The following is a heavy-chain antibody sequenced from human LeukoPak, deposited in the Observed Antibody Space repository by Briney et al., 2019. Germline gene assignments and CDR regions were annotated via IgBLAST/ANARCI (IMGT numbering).Heavy chain of an antibody. CDR1: GYTFTSYG. D-gene: IGHD6-6*01. Sequence: GASVKVSCKASGYTFTSYGISWVRQAPGQGLEWMGWISAYNGNTNYAQKLQGRVTMTTDTSTSTAYMELRSLRSDDTAVYYCARDWHSSSSGGFFDYWAQGTLVTVSS. J-gene: IGHJ4*02. V-gene: IGHV1-18*01. CDR2: ISAYNGNT. CDR3: ARDWHSSSSGGFFDY.